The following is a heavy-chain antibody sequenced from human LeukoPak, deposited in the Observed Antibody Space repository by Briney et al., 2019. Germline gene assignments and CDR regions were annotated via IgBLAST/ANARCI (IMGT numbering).Heavy chain of an antibody. J-gene: IGHJ4*02. D-gene: IGHD6-13*01. Sequence: SETLSLTCTVSGGSISSYYWSWIRQPPGKGLEWIGNIYYSGSTNYNPSLKSRVTISVDTSKNQFPLKLSSVTAADTAVYYCARVDRSGWYDRFDYWGQGTLVTVSS. CDR1: GGSISSYY. CDR3: ARVDRSGWYDRFDY. CDR2: IYYSGST. V-gene: IGHV4-59*01.